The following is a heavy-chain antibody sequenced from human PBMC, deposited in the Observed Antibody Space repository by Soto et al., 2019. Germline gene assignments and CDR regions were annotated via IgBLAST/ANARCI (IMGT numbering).Heavy chain of an antibody. CDR2: ISYSGTT. J-gene: IGHJ5*02. V-gene: IGHV4-30-4*08. Sequence: PSETLSLTCTVSGDSISSTNRYWNWIRQPPGKGLEWIGFISYSGTTYYNPSLKSRVTISVDTSRKQFSLKLTSVTAADAAVYFCAGEEAVRNERWFDPWGQGALVTVSS. D-gene: IGHD2-8*01. CDR3: AGEEAVRNERWFDP. CDR1: GDSISSTNRY.